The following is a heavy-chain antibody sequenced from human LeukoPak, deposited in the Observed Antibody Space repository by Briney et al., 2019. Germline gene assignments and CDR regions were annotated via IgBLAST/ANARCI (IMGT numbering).Heavy chain of an antibody. D-gene: IGHD3-9*01. J-gene: IGHJ4*02. CDR2: SWNSGSI. CDR3: AKDVNYDTLTGYPDY. Sequence: SWNSGSIVYADSVKGRFTISRDNAKNSLYLQMNSLRAEDTALYYCAKDVNYDTLTGYPDYWGQGTLVTVSS. V-gene: IGHV3-9*01.